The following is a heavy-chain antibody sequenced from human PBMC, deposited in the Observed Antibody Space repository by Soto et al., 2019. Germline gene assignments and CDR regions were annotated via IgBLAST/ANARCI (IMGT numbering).Heavy chain of an antibody. CDR1: GFTFSSHW. D-gene: IGHD3-16*01. CDR2: INGDGSST. V-gene: IGHV3-74*01. J-gene: IGHJ3*02. CDR3: GTGVMEWGRQAAI. Sequence: EVQLVESGGGLVQPGGSLRLSCAASGFTFSSHWMHWVRQAPGKGLVWVSRINGDGSSTTYADSVKGRFTISRDDAKSKLYLQVNSMRAEDTAVYYCGTGVMEWGRQAAIGGQGTVVTVSS.